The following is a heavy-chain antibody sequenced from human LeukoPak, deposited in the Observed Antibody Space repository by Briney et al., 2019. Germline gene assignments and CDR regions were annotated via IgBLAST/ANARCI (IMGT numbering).Heavy chain of an antibody. D-gene: IGHD6-19*01. CDR3: AKEAVAGTPDAFDI. CDR2: ISAYNGNT. CDR1: GYTFTSYG. Sequence: ASVKVSCKASGYTFTSYGISWVRQAPGQGLEWMGWISAYNGNTNYAQKLQGRVTMTTDTSTSTAYMELRSLISDDTAVYYCAKEAVAGTPDAFDIWGQGTMVTVSS. J-gene: IGHJ3*02. V-gene: IGHV1-18*01.